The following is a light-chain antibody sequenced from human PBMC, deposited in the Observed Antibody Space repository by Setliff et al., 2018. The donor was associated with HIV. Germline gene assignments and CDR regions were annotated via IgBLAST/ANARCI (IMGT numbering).Light chain of an antibody. J-gene: IGLJ1*01. CDR2: DVR. V-gene: IGLV2-14*03. CDR1: SSDVGGYNF. Sequence: QSALTQPASVSASPGQSITISCTGTSSDVGGYNFVSWYQQHPGKAPNLIIYDVRNRPSGISNRFSGSKSGNTASLTISGLQAEDEADYYCSSSAGTYTYVVGTGTKV. CDR3: SSSAGTYTYV.